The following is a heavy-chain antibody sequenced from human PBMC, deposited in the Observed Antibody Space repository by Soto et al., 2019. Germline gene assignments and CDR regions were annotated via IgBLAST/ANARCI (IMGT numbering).Heavy chain of an antibody. Sequence: QVQLVQSGAEVKKPGSSVKVSCKASGGTFSSYVISWVRQAPGQGLEWMGGIISIFGTADYAQKFQGRVTITADESTSTAYMELGSLRSEDTAVYYCASHSGSSPEGRYYYGMDVWGQGTTVTVSS. V-gene: IGHV1-69*12. J-gene: IGHJ6*02. CDR3: ASHSGSSPEGRYYYGMDV. CDR1: GGTFSSYV. CDR2: IISIFGTA. D-gene: IGHD1-26*01.